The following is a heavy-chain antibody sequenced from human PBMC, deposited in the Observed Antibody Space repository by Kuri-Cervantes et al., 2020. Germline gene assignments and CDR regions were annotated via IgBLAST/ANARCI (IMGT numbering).Heavy chain of an antibody. J-gene: IGHJ6*02. D-gene: IGHD1-14*01. Sequence: GESLKISCAASGFTFSSYSMNWVRQAPGKGLEWVSVIYSGGSTYYADSVKGRFTISRDNSKNTLYLQMNSLRAEDTALYYCGKDITAGGMDVWGQGTTVTVSS. CDR1: GFTFSSYS. CDR3: GKDITAGGMDV. CDR2: IYSGGST. V-gene: IGHV3-53*05.